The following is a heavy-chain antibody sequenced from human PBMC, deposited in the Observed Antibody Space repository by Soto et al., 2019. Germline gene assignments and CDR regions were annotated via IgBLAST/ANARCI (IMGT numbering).Heavy chain of an antibody. D-gene: IGHD1-26*01. CDR3: ARHPAAVGATPSYGMDV. Sequence: PGESLKISCKGSGYSFTSYWISWVRQMPGKGLEWMGRIDPSDSYTNYSPSFQGHVTISADKSISTAYLQWSSLKASDTAMYYCARHPAAVGATPSYGMDVWGQGTTVTVSS. CDR1: GYSFTSYW. J-gene: IGHJ6*02. CDR2: IDPSDSYT. V-gene: IGHV5-10-1*01.